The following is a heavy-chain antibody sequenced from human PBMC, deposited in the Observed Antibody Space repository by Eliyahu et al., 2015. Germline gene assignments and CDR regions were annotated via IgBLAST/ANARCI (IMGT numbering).Heavy chain of an antibody. J-gene: IGHJ6*02. CDR1: GXXXSSXS. Sequence: EVQLVESGGGLVQPGGSLRLSCXASGXXXSSXSMNWVRQAPGKGLEWVSYISSSSSTIYYADSVKGRFTIPRDNAKNSLYLQMNSLRDEDTAVYYCARDIYYSYYYYYGMDVWGQGTTVTVSS. D-gene: IGHD2-15*01. CDR2: ISSSSSTI. CDR3: ARDIYYSYYYYYGMDV. V-gene: IGHV3-48*02.